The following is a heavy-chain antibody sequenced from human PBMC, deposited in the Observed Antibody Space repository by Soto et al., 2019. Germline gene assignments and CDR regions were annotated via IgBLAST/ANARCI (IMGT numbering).Heavy chain of an antibody. D-gene: IGHD1-7*01. V-gene: IGHV3-23*01. CDR1: GFTFSSYA. CDR3: AKGAGGTTPGSSYYYYYYMDV. Sequence: EVQLLESGGGLVQPGGSLRLSCAASGFTFSSYAMSWVRQAPGKGLEWVSAISGSGGSTYYADSVKGRFTISRDNSKNTLYQQMNSLRAEDTAVYYCAKGAGGTTPGSSYYYYYYMDVWGKGTTVTVSS. J-gene: IGHJ6*03. CDR2: ISGSGGST.